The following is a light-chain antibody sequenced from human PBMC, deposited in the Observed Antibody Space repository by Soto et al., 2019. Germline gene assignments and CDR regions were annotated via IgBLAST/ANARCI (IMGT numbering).Light chain of an antibody. CDR2: EVS. V-gene: IGLV2-14*01. CDR1: SSDVGGYNY. J-gene: IGLJ2*01. CDR3: SSCTNTHTLVL. Sequence: QSALTQPASVSGSPGQSITISCTGTSSDVGGYNYVSWYQQHPGKAPKLIIYEVSNRPSGVSNRFSGSKSGSTASLTISGLQAEDEADYYCSSCTNTHTLVLFGGGTKLTVL.